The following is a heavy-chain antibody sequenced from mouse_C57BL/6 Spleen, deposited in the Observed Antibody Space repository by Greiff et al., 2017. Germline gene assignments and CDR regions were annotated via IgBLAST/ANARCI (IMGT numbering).Heavy chain of an antibody. CDR2: IDPETGGT. V-gene: IGHV1-15*01. Sequence: QVQLQQSGAELVRPGASVTLSCKASGYTFTDYEMHWVKQTPVHGLEWIGAIDPETGGTAYNQKFKGKAILTADKSSSTAYMELRSLTSEDSAVXYCTRLIYYYGSSYRDWGQGTTLTVSS. CDR3: TRLIYYYGSSYRD. D-gene: IGHD1-1*01. J-gene: IGHJ2*01. CDR1: GYTFTDYE.